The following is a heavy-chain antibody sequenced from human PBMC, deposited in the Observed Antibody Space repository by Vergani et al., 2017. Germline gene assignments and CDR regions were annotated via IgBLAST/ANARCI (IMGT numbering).Heavy chain of an antibody. J-gene: IGHJ4*02. Sequence: EELLVQSGGGLVQPGGSLKLSCVASGCTFSGSAIHWVRQSSGKGLEWLGRIRSKANDYATEYSVSVRGRFTISRDDSTYTAYLQMQNLRLDDTAVYYCTSGGLYVGPTLRYSDYWGQGSLVTVSS. D-gene: IGHD1-26*01. V-gene: IGHV3-73*02. CDR1: GCTFSGSA. CDR2: IRSKANDYAT. CDR3: TSGGLYVGPTLRYSDY.